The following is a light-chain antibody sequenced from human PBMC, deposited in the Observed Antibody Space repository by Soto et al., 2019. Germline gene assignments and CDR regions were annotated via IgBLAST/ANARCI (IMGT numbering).Light chain of an antibody. V-gene: IGLV1-44*01. J-gene: IGLJ1*01. CDR3: AAWDDSLNGYV. CDR1: SSNIGSST. Sequence: QSVLSQPPSASGTPGQRVTISCSGSSSNIGSSTVNWYQQFPGTAPKLLIYFNIQRPSGVPDRFSGSKSGTSASLAISGLQSEDVADYYCAAWDDSLNGYVCGTGTKVTVL. CDR2: FNI.